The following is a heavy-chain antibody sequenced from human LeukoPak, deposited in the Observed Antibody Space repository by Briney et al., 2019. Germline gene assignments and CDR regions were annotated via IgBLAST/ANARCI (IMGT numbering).Heavy chain of an antibody. D-gene: IGHD3-16*01. J-gene: IGHJ4*02. CDR2: IHYSGST. CDR1: GGSISSYY. CDR3: ARVNRGGAVDY. Sequence: SETLSLTCTVSGGSISSYYWSWIRQPPGKGLEWIGYIHYSGSTNYNPSLKSRVTISVDTSKNQFSLKLSSVTAADTAVYYCARVNRGGAVDYWGQGTLVTVSS. V-gene: IGHV4-59*01.